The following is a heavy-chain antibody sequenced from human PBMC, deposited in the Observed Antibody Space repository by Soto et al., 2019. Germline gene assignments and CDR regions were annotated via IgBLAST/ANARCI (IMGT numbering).Heavy chain of an antibody. CDR2: ISAYNGNT. D-gene: IGHD5-18*01. CDR1: GYTFTSYG. CDR3: ARVEDTAMADNWFDP. Sequence: QVQLVQSGAEVKKPGASVKVSCKASGYTFTSYGISWVRQAPGQGLEWMGWISAYNGNTNYAQKVQGRVTMTADTSTSAAYMELGSLRSDDTAVYYCARVEDTAMADNWFDPWGQGTLVTVSS. J-gene: IGHJ5*02. V-gene: IGHV1-18*04.